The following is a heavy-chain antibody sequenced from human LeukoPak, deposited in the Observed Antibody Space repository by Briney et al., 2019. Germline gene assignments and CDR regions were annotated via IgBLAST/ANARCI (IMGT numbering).Heavy chain of an antibody. CDR1: GFTFSNYA. CDR3: ARDGGYGSGSFDH. CDR2: ISGSGGHT. V-gene: IGHV3-23*01. J-gene: IGHJ4*02. Sequence: GGSLRLSCAASGFTFSNYAMNWVRQAPGKGLEWVSGISGSGGHTYYADSVKGRFTVSRDNSKNTLYLQMNSLRAEDTAVYYCARDGGYGSGSFDHWGQGTLVTVSS. D-gene: IGHD3-10*01.